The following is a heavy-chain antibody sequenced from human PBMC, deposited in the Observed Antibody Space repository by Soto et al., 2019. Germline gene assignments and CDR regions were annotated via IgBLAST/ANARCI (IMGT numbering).Heavy chain of an antibody. J-gene: IGHJ4*02. CDR3: ARDSCTNGVCYIVDY. V-gene: IGHV3-33*01. CDR2: IWYDGNSK. CDR1: GFTFSRYG. D-gene: IGHD2-8*01. Sequence: VGSLRLSGAASGFTFSRYGMHWVRQAPGKGLEWAAVIWYDGNSKYYADSVKGRFTISRDNSKNTLYLQMNSLRAEDTAVYYCARDSCTNGVCYIVDYWGQGTLVTVSS.